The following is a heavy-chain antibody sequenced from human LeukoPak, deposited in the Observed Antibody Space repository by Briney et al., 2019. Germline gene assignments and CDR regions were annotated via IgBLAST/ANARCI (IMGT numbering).Heavy chain of an antibody. CDR1: GFTFSSYG. J-gene: IGHJ4*02. V-gene: IGHV3-23*01. CDR2: ISGSGGST. D-gene: IGHD5-12*01. CDR3: AKGAARGYSGYDPYFDY. Sequence: PGGSLRLSCAASGFTFSSYGMHWVRQAPGKGLEWVSAISGSGGSTYYADTVKGRFTISRDNSKNTLYLQMNSLRAEDTAVYYCAKGAARGYSGYDPYFDYWGQGTLVTVSS.